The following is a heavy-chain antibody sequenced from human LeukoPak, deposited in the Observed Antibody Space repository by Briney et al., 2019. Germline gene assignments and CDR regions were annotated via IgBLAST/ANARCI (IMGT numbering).Heavy chain of an antibody. J-gene: IGHJ3*02. CDR2: ISSSGST. V-gene: IGHV4-61*02. CDR3: ARGPYSNDSSGAFEI. Sequence: SETLSLTCTVSGDSISSGDYYWSWIRQPAGKGLEWIGRISSSGSTNYNPSLKSRVTISVDTSKNQFSLKLSSVTAADTAVYFCARGPYSNDSSGAFEIWGQGTMVTVSS. D-gene: IGHD3-22*01. CDR1: GDSISSGDYY.